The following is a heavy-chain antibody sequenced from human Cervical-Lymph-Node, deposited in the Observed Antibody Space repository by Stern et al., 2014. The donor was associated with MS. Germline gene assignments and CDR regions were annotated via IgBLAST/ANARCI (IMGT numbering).Heavy chain of an antibody. J-gene: IGHJ3*02. Sequence: QVQLVESGPGLVKPSQTLSLTCPVSGGSISSDGDCWNWIRQLPGKGLEWIGYISYSGNTYNNPSLKSRVTISVDTSKNQFSLKLSSVTAADTAVYYCARDGPQVGAGSFDIWGRGTMVTVSS. CDR3: ARDGPQVGAGSFDI. V-gene: IGHV4-31*03. D-gene: IGHD1-26*01. CDR2: ISYSGNT. CDR1: GGSISSDGDC.